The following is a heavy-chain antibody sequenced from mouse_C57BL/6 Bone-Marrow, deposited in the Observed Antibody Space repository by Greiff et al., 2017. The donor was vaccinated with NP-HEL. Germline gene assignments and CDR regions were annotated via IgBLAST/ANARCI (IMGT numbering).Heavy chain of an antibody. Sequence: EVKVIESGGGLVQPGGSLKLSCAASGIDFSRYWMSWVRRAPGKGLEWIGEINPDSSTINYAPSLKDKFIISRDNAKNTLYLQMSKVRSEDTALYYCAREGLLPKGYYYAMDYWGQGTSVTVSS. CDR2: INPDSSTI. J-gene: IGHJ4*01. D-gene: IGHD2-10*01. V-gene: IGHV4-1*01. CDR3: AREGLLPKGYYYAMDY. CDR1: GIDFSRYW.